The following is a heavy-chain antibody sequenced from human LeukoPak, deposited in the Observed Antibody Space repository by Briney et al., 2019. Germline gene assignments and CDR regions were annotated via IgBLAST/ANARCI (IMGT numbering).Heavy chain of an antibody. V-gene: IGHV4-34*01. CDR2: IKHSGT. CDR1: GGSFSGYY. J-gene: IGHJ4*02. Sequence: PDTLCLTCGVYGGSFSGYYWSWIRQPPGKGLEWIGEIKHSGTNYNPSLKSRVSISVDTSKNQFSLKLSSVTAADTAVYYCARTPGGMTVGGSFVYWGPGILGTVSA. D-gene: IGHD3-22*01. CDR3: ARTPGGMTVGGSFVY.